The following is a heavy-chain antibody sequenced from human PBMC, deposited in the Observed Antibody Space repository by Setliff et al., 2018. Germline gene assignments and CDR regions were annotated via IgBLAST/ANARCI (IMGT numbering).Heavy chain of an antibody. CDR2: TKNKANAGYM. V-gene: IGHV3-72*01. J-gene: IGHJ4*02. CDR3: VRAVVIRGSKPLDS. Sequence: GSLKISCAASGFSISDHYMDWVRQAPGKGLEWVGRTKNKANAGYMEYAASVKDRFIISRDDSKNSLYLQMYSLKSDDTAVYYCVRAVVIRGSKPLDSWGQGTLVT. CDR1: GFSISDHY. D-gene: IGHD3-10*01.